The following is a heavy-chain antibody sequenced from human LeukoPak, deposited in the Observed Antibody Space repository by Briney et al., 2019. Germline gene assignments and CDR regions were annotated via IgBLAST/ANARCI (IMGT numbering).Heavy chain of an antibody. D-gene: IGHD3-10*01. CDR2: MNPNSGNT. CDR1: GYTFTSYD. J-gene: IGHJ5*02. Sequence: ASVKVSCKASGYTFTSYDINWVRRATGEGLEWLGWMNPNSGNTGYAQKFQGRVTMTRNTSISTAYMELSSLRSEDTAVYYCARRLPLITMVRGGFDPWGQGTLVTVSS. V-gene: IGHV1-8*01. CDR3: ARRLPLITMVRGGFDP.